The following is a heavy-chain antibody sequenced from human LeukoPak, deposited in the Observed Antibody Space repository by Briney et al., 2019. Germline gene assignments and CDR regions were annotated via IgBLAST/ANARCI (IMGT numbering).Heavy chain of an antibody. D-gene: IGHD3-3*01. J-gene: IGHJ4*02. CDR2: IIPICGTS. Sequence: SVKVSCKASEGTFSSYAISWVRQAPGQGLKWWGGIIPICGTSNYAQKFQGRVTITTDEPTSTAYMELSSLRSEDTAVYYCASTSYDFWSGYLFDYWGQGTLVTVSS. CDR3: ASTSYDFWSGYLFDY. CDR1: EGTFSSYA. V-gene: IGHV1-69*05.